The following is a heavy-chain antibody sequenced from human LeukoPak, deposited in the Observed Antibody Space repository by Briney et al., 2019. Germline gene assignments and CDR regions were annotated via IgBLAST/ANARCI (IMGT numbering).Heavy chain of an antibody. CDR1: GFTFSSYG. CDR3: ARGGYYDSSGYYKYYFDY. Sequence: GGSLRLSCAASGFTFSSYGMHWVRQAPGKGLEWVAVIWYDGSNKYYADSVKGRFTISRDNFKNTLYLQMNSLRAEDTAVYYCARGGYYDSSGYYKYYFDYWGQGTLVTVSS. D-gene: IGHD3-22*01. V-gene: IGHV3-33*01. CDR2: IWYDGSNK. J-gene: IGHJ4*02.